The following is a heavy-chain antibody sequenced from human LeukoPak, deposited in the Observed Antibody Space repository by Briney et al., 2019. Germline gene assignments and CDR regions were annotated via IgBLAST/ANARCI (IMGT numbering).Heavy chain of an antibody. CDR1: GFTFSSHE. Sequence: QTGGSLRLSCAASGFTFSSHEMNWVRQAPGKGLEWVSYISNSGSTIYYADSVRGRFTISRDNAKNSLYLQVNSLRAEDTAVYYCARRGIQLWPHDDYWGQGTLVTVSS. CDR3: ARRGIQLWPHDDY. CDR2: ISNSGSTI. J-gene: IGHJ4*02. D-gene: IGHD5-18*01. V-gene: IGHV3-48*03.